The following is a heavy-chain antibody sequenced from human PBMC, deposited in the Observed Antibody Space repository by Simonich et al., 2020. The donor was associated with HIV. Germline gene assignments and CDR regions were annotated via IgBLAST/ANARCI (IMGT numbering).Heavy chain of an antibody. CDR3: ARDTGTLYRSDSRSVSNWFDP. D-gene: IGHD3-10*01. J-gene: IGHJ5*02. CDR1: GYTFTSYG. V-gene: IGHV1-18*01. Sequence: QVQLVQSGAEVKKPGASVKVSCKASGYTFTSYGISWVRQAPGQGLEGMGWNSAYNGNPNSAQKLQGRVTMTTDTSTSTAYMELRSLRSDDTAVYYCARDTGTLYRSDSRSVSNWFDPWGQGTLVTVSS. CDR2: NSAYNGNP.